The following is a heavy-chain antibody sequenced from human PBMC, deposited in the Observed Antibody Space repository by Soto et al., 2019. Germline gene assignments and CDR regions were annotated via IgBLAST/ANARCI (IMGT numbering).Heavy chain of an antibody. D-gene: IGHD2-21*02. CDR1: GDSISSRSYY. J-gene: IGHJ4*02. V-gene: IGHV4-39*01. CDR2: IYYSGST. CDR3: VRHRTAVVTQPNFDG. Sequence: SATLSLTCTVTGDSISSRSYYWGWIRQPPGKGLEWIGSIYYSGSTYNNPSLRSRVSMSIDTSKDQFSLKLKSVTAADTALYLCVRHRTAVVTQPNFDGWGPVPLVTVPS.